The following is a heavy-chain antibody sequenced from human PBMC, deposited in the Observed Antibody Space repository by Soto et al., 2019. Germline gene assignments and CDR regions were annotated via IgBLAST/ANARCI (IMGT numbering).Heavy chain of an antibody. J-gene: IGHJ3*02. D-gene: IGHD3-3*01. CDR2: ISGSGGST. Sequence: PGGSLRLSCAASGFTFSSYAMSWVRQAPGKGLEWVSAISGSGGSTYYADSVKGRFTISRDNSKNTLYLQMNSLRAEDTAVYYCAKDMVTIFGGNPLDAFDIWGQGTMVTVSS. V-gene: IGHV3-23*01. CDR1: GFTFSSYA. CDR3: AKDMVTIFGGNPLDAFDI.